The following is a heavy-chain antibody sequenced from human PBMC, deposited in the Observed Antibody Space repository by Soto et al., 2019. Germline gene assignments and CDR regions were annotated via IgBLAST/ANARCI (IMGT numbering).Heavy chain of an antibody. D-gene: IGHD6-6*01. Sequence: ASVKVSCKASGYTLTSYDINWVRQATGQGLEWMGWMNPNSGNTGYAQKFQGRVTMTRNTSISTAYMELSSLRSEDTAVYYCARGGGSIAARPDYYYGMDVWGQGTTVTVSS. J-gene: IGHJ6*02. CDR2: MNPNSGNT. CDR3: ARGGGSIAARPDYYYGMDV. CDR1: GYTLTSYD. V-gene: IGHV1-8*01.